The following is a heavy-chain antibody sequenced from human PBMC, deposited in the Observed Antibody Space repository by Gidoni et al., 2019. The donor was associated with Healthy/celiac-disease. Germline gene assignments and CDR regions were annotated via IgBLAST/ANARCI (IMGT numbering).Heavy chain of an antibody. CDR3: ASDIRGDPEWYFDL. CDR2: IWYDGSNK. J-gene: IGHJ2*01. CDR1: GFPFSSYG. Sequence: QVQLVESGGGVVQPGRSLRLSCAPSGFPFSSYGMHWVRQAPGKGLEWVAVIWYDGSNKYYADSVKGRFTISRDNSKNTLYLQRNSLRAEDTAVYYCASDIRGDPEWYFDLWGRGTLVTVSS. V-gene: IGHV3-33*01. D-gene: IGHD3-10*01.